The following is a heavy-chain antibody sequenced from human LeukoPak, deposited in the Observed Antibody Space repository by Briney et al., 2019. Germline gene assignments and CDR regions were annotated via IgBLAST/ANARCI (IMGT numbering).Heavy chain of an antibody. CDR3: ARDLRRDCSTTTCYAFDY. D-gene: IGHD2-2*01. V-gene: IGHV3-23*01. Sequence: DSVKGRFTISRDNSRSALFLHMNSLRADDTAVYYCARDLRRDCSTTTCYAFDYWGQGTLVTVSS. J-gene: IGHJ4*02.